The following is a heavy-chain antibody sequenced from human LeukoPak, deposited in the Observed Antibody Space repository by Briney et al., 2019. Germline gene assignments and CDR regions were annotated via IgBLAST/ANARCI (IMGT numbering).Heavy chain of an antibody. D-gene: IGHD2-21*01. CDR2: ISGTVGST. CDR3: AKRGVVIRVILVGFHKEANYFDS. J-gene: IGHJ4*02. CDR1: GITLSNYG. V-gene: IGHV3-23*01. Sequence: GGSLRLSCAVSGITLSNYGMSWVRQAPGKGLEWVAGISGTVGSTKYADSVKGRFTVSRDNAKNTLYLQMNSLRAEDTAVYFCAKRGVVIRVILVGFHKEANYFDSWGQGALVTVSS.